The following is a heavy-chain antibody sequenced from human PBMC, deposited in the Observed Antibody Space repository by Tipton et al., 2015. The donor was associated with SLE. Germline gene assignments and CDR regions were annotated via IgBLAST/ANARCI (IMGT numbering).Heavy chain of an antibody. V-gene: IGHV4-59*11. J-gene: IGHJ3*02. Sequence: TLSPTCTVSGGSISSHYWGWIRQPPGKGLGWIGDIYYSGSTNYNPSLKSRVTISVDTSKNQFSLKLSSVTAADTAVYYCARESPLGELELDAFDIWGQGTMVTVSS. CDR3: ARESPLGELELDAFDI. D-gene: IGHD1-7*01. CDR1: GGSISSHY. CDR2: IYYSGST.